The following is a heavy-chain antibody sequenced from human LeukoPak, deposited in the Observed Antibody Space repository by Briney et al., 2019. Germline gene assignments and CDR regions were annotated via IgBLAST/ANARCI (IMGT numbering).Heavy chain of an antibody. CDR1: GGTFDTYA. Sequence: GASVSLSCTASGGTFDTYAISWVRRAPGQGLEWVGGIIPTFGWANYAEDLQGRATITADKSTSTFFMEMTIMRSDATDMSYYVSATHVGQLPLTSYFDPWGQGTLVTVSS. J-gene: IGHJ5*02. V-gene: IGHV1-69*06. CDR3: VSATHVGQLPLTSYFDP. D-gene: IGHD2-2*01. CDR2: IIPTFGWA.